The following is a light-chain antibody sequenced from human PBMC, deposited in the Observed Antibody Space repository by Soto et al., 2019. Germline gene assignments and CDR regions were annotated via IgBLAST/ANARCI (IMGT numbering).Light chain of an antibody. Sequence: QSALTQPPSASGSPGQSVTISCTGTSSDVGGYNYVSWYQQHPGKAPKLMIYEVSKRPSGVPDRFSGSKSGNTGSLTVSGLQAEDEADYYCSSYAGSNNLVFGGVTKLTVL. CDR1: SSDVGGYNY. CDR2: EVS. CDR3: SSYAGSNNLV. V-gene: IGLV2-8*01. J-gene: IGLJ2*01.